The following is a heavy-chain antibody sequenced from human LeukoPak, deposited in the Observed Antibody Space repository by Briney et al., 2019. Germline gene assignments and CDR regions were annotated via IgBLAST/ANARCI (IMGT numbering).Heavy chain of an antibody. J-gene: IGHJ4*02. D-gene: IGHD3-3*01. CDR3: AREKGGITIFGVVTYYFDY. CDR2: IIPIFGTA. Sequence: EASVKVSCKASGGTFSSYAISWVRQAPGQGLEWMGGIIPIFGTANYAQKFQGRVTITADESTSTAYMELSSLRSEDTAVYYCAREKGGITIFGVVTYYFDYWGQGTLVTVSS. V-gene: IGHV1-69*13. CDR1: GGTFSSYA.